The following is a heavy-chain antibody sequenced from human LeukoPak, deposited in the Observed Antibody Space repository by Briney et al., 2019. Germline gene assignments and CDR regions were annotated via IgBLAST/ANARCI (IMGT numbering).Heavy chain of an antibody. J-gene: IGHJ6*02. CDR3: ARVDIVANYGMDV. D-gene: IGHD5-12*01. CDR1: GGSISSSSYY. CDR2: IYYSGST. V-gene: IGHV4-39*07. Sequence: SETLSLTCIVSGGSISSSSYYWGWIRQPPGKGLEWIGSIYYSGSTYYNPSLKSRVTISVDTSKNQFSLKLSSVTAADTAVYYCARVDIVANYGMDVWGQGTTVTVSS.